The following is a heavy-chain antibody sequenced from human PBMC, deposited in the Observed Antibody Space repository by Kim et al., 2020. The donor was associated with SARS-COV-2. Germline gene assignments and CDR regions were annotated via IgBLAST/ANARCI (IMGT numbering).Heavy chain of an antibody. D-gene: IGHD1-1*01. CDR1: GYTFTSYA. V-gene: IGHV7-4-1*02. Sequence: ASVKVSCKASGYTFTSYAMNWVRQAPGQGLEWMGWINTNTGNPTYAQGFTGRFVFSLDTSVSTAYLQISSLKAEDTAVYYCARDRGLGWNPPGDWFDPWGQGTLVTVSS. J-gene: IGHJ5*02. CDR2: INTNTGNP. CDR3: ARDRGLGWNPPGDWFDP.